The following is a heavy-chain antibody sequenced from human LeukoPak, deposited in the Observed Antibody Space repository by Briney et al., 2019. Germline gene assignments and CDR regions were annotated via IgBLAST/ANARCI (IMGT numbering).Heavy chain of an antibody. CDR1: GFTFSSYG. D-gene: IGHD1-1*01. V-gene: IGHV3-33*01. CDR3: TPLGGGTTGTTGY. J-gene: IGHJ4*02. Sequence: PGRSLRLSCAASGFTFSSYGMHWVRQAPGKGLEWVAVIWYDGSNKYYADSVKGRFTISRDNSKNTLYLQMNSLRAEDTAVYYCTPLGGGTTGTTGYWGQGTLVTVSS. CDR2: IWYDGSNK.